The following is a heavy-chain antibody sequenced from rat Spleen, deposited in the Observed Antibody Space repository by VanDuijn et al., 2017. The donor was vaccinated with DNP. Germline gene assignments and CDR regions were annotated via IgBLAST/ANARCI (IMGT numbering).Heavy chain of an antibody. CDR1: GFTFSDYY. Sequence: EVQLVESGGGLVQPGRSLKLSCAASGFTFSDYYMAWIRQVPGKGLEWVAAITSSGGRTYFPDSVKGRFTISRDNAKNTLYLHMNSLRSEDTATYYCARANGRDWGQGVMVSVSS. V-gene: IGHV5-25*01. CDR2: ITSSGGRT. CDR3: ARANGRD. D-gene: IGHD4-3*01. J-gene: IGHJ2*01.